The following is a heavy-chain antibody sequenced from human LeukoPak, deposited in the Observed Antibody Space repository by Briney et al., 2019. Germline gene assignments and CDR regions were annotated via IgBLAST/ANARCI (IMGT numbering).Heavy chain of an antibody. D-gene: IGHD3-10*01. V-gene: IGHV4-30-4*01. Sequence: SQTLSLTCTVSGGSISSGDYYWSWIRQPPGKGLEWIGYIYYSGSTYYNPSLKSRVTISVDTSKNQFSLKLSSVTAADTAVYYCARVIWFGELCWFDPWGQGTLVTVSS. CDR3: ARVIWFGELCWFDP. CDR1: GGSISSGDYY. CDR2: IYYSGST. J-gene: IGHJ5*02.